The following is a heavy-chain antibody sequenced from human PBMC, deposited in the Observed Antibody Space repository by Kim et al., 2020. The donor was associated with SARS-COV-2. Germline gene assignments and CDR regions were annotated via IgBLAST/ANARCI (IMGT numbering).Heavy chain of an antibody. D-gene: IGHD2-15*01. CDR2: IYHSGST. Sequence: SETLSLTCAVSGGSISSSNWWSWVRQPPGKGLEWIGEIYHSGSTNYNPSLKSRVTISVDKSKNQFSLKLSSVTAADTAVYYCARDQTGVAYGMDVWGQGTTVTVSS. CDR3: ARDQTGVAYGMDV. CDR1: GGSISSSNW. J-gene: IGHJ6*02. V-gene: IGHV4-4*02.